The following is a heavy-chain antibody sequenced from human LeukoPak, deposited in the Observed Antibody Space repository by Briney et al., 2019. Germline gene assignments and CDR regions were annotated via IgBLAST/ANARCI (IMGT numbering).Heavy chain of an antibody. CDR1: GFTFSSYG. V-gene: IGHV3-30*18. J-gene: IGHJ5*02. CDR2: ISYDGSNK. CDR3: AKAEYYYDSSGYRLDWFDP. Sequence: PGGSLRLSCAASGFTFSSYGMHWVRQAPGKGLEWVAVISYDGSNKYYADSVKGRFTISGDNSKNTLYLQMNSLRAEDTAVYYCAKAEYYYDSSGYRLDWFDPWGQGTLVTVSS. D-gene: IGHD3-22*01.